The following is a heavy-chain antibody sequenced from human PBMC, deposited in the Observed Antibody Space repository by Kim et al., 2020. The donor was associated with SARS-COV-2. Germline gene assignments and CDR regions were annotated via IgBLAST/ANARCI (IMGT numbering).Heavy chain of an antibody. CDR1: GFTFSTYG. CDR3: VRDTAHAGKFDMCV. Sequence: GGSLRLSCAASGFTFSTYGMHWVRQAPGKGLVWVSRIKTDRSDIEYAYAAQGRCTASRDNAKNKLILQMNSLRPKDTAAYYCVRDTAHAGKFDMCVWCKG. V-gene: IGHV3-74*01. J-gene: IGHJ6*03. CDR2: IKTDRSDI. D-gene: IGHD3-10*01.